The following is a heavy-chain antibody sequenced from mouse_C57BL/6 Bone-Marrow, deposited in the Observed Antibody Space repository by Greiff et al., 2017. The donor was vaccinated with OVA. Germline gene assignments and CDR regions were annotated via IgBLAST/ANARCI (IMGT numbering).Heavy chain of an antibody. J-gene: IGHJ4*01. CDR2: INYDGSST. CDR3: ARVGGNYEAMDY. Sequence: EVQLVESEGGLVQPGSSMKLSCTASGFTFSDYYMAWVRQVPEKGLEWVANINYDGSSTYYLDSLKSRFIISRDNAKNILYLQMSSLKSEDTATYYCARVGGNYEAMDYWGQGTSVTVSS. CDR1: GFTFSDYY. V-gene: IGHV5-16*01. D-gene: IGHD2-1*01.